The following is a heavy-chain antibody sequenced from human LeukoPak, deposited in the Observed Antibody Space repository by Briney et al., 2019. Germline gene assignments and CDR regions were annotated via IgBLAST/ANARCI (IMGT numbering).Heavy chain of an antibody. CDR2: ISGSGGST. CDR1: GFTFSSYA. J-gene: IGHJ4*02. Sequence: QPGGSLRLSCAASGFTFSSYAMSWVRQAPGKGLEWVSAISGSGGSTYYADSVKGRFTISRDNSKNTLYLQMNSLRAEDTAVYYCAHYSSSSGRWSDYWGQGTLVTVSS. CDR3: AHYSSSSGRWSDY. V-gene: IGHV3-23*01. D-gene: IGHD6-6*01.